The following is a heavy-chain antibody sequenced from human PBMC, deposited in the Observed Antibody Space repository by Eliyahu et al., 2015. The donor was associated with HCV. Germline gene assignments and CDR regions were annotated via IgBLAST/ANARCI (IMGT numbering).Heavy chain of an antibody. D-gene: IGHD3-22*01. Sequence: QVQPVQSGAEVKKPGASVRVSCKASGYTFTSYGITWVRQAPGQGLEWMGWISADNGNTNYAQIVQGRVTMTTDASTTTAYMDLRSLRSDDTAVYYCARDRGTYYYDYSAEYWGQGTLVTVSS. CDR1: GYTFTSYG. V-gene: IGHV1-18*01. J-gene: IGHJ4*02. CDR3: ARDRGTYYYDYSAEY. CDR2: ISADNGNT.